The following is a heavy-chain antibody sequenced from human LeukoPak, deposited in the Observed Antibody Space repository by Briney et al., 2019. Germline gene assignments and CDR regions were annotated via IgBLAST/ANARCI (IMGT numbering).Heavy chain of an antibody. Sequence: GASVKVSCKASGGTFSSYAVSWVRQAPGQGLEWMGGIIPIFGTANYAQKFQGRVTITTDESTSTAYMELSSLRSEDTAVYYCARDSYDFWSSAGYFDYWGQGTLVTVSS. J-gene: IGHJ4*02. D-gene: IGHD3-3*01. CDR2: IIPIFGTA. CDR1: GGTFSSYA. V-gene: IGHV1-69*05. CDR3: ARDSYDFWSSAGYFDY.